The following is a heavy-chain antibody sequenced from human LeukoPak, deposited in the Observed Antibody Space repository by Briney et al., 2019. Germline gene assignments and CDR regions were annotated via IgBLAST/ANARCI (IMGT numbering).Heavy chain of an antibody. V-gene: IGHV3-74*01. J-gene: IGHJ3*02. Sequence: GGSLRLSCAASGFTFSSYWMHWVRQAPGKGLVWVSRINSDGSSTSYADSVKGRFTISRDNSKNTLYLQMNSLRAEDTAVYYCASLIRGDAFDIWGQGTMVTVSS. CDR3: ASLIRGDAFDI. CDR1: GFTFSSYW. D-gene: IGHD3-10*01. CDR2: INSDGSST.